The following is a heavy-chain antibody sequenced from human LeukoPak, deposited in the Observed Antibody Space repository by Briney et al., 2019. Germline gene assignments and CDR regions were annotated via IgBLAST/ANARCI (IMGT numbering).Heavy chain of an antibody. Sequence: GGSLRLSCAASGFTFSSYWMSWVRQAPGKGLEWVANVKQDGSEKYYVDSVKGRFTISRDNAKNSLYLQMNSLRAEDTAVYYCARGRSYDFWSGRTPYYYYMDVWGKGTTVTVSS. CDR3: ARGRSYDFWSGRTPYYYYMDV. D-gene: IGHD3-3*01. V-gene: IGHV3-7*01. CDR1: GFTFSSYW. CDR2: VKQDGSEK. J-gene: IGHJ6*03.